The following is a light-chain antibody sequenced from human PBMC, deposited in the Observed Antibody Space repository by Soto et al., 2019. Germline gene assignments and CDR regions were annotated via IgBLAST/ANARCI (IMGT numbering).Light chain of an antibody. Sequence: QSALTQPASVSGSPGQSITISCTGTSSDVGGYNYVSWYQQHPGKAPKLMIYDVSNRTSGVSNRFSCSRSGNTASLTISGLQAEDEADYYCSSYTSSSTPHVVFGGGTKLTVL. CDR3: SSYTSSSTPHVV. CDR2: DVS. V-gene: IGLV2-14*01. J-gene: IGLJ2*01. CDR1: SSDVGGYNY.